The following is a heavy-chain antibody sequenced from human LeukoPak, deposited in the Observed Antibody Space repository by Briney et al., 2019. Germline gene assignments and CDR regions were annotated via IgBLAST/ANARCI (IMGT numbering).Heavy chain of an antibody. CDR3: AKAGYGDYVALGYFDY. Sequence: GGSLRLSCAASGFTFSSYWMSWVRQAPGKGLEWVSAISGSGGSTYYADSVKGRFTISRDNSKNTLYLQMNSLRAEDTAVYYCAKAGYGDYVALGYFDYWGQGTLVTVSS. J-gene: IGHJ4*02. D-gene: IGHD4-17*01. V-gene: IGHV3-23*01. CDR2: ISGSGGST. CDR1: GFTFSSYW.